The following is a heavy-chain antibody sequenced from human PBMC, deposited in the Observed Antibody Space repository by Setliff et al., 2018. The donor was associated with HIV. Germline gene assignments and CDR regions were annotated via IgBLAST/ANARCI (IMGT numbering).Heavy chain of an antibody. D-gene: IGHD3-10*01. CDR1: GGSISTYY. J-gene: IGHJ5*01. Sequence: SETLSLTCTVSGGSISTYYWGWIRQPPGKGLEWIGFIYFTGSSDNNPSLKSRVTLSVDTSKHQFSLKLSSVTAADTALYFCARHGRSYDSGRWYNWFDSWGQGTPVTVSS. CDR3: ARHGRSYDSGRWYNWFDS. CDR2: IYFTGSS. V-gene: IGHV4-59*08.